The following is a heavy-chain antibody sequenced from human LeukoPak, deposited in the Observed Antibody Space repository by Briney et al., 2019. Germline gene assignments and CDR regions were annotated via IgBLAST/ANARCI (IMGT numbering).Heavy chain of an antibody. V-gene: IGHV3-21*01. J-gene: IGHJ4*02. CDR2: ISSSSSYI. CDR1: GFTFSSYS. CDR3: ARDYPYGSGSYYNDY. Sequence: GGSLRLSCAASGFTFSSYSMNWVRQAPGKGLEWVSSISSSSSYIYYADLVKGRFTISRDNAKHSLYLQMNSLRAEDTAVYYCARDYPYGSGSYYNDYWGQGTLVTVSS. D-gene: IGHD3-10*01.